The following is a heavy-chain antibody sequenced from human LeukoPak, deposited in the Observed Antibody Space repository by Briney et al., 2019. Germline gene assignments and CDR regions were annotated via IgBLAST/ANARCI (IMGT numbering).Heavy chain of an antibody. CDR1: GGSISSYY. D-gene: IGHD3-22*01. CDR2: IYTSGST. V-gene: IGHV4-4*07. Sequence: SETLSLTCTVSGGSISSYYWSWIRQPAGKGLEWIGRIYTSGSTNYNPSLKSRVTMSVDTSKNQFSLKLSSVTAADTAVYYCASNYYDSSGYFKTDAFDIWGQGTMVTVSS. J-gene: IGHJ3*02. CDR3: ASNYYDSSGYFKTDAFDI.